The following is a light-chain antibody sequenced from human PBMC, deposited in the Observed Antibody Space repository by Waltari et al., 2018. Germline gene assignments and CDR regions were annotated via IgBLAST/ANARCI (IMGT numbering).Light chain of an antibody. CDR3: QSADSSGTVV. J-gene: IGLJ2*01. CDR2: KDS. Sequence: SYELTQPPSVSVSPGQTARTTCSGDALPKKYAYVYPHKPGQAPVLVIYKDSERPSGIPERFSGSSSGTTVTLTISGVQAEDEADYYCQSADSSGTVVFGGGTKLTVL. V-gene: IGLV3-25*03. CDR1: ALPKKY.